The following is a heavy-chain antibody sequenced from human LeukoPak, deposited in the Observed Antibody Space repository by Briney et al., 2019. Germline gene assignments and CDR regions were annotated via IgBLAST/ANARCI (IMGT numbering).Heavy chain of an antibody. D-gene: IGHD6-13*01. CDR2: IRYDGSNK. V-gene: IGHV3-30*02. CDR3: ARGRSSSWPNFDY. J-gene: IGHJ4*02. CDR1: GFTVSSNY. Sequence: QAGGSLRLSCAASGFTVSSNYMSWVRQAPGKGLEWVAFIRYDGSNKYYADSVKGRFTISRDNSKNTLYLQMNSLRAEDTAVYYCARGRSSSWPNFDYWGQGTLVTVSS.